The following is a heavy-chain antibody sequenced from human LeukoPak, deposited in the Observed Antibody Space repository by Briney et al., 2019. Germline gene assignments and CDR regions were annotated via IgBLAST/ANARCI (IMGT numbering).Heavy chain of an antibody. CDR2: INPNSGGT. CDR1: GYTFTGYY. CDR3: ARDHGDYQDGLDY. J-gene: IGHJ4*02. D-gene: IGHD4-11*01. Sequence: ASVKVSCKASGYTFTGYYMHWVRQAPGQGLEWMGWINPNSGGTNYAQKFQGWVTMTRDTSISTAYMELSRLRSDDTAAYYCARDHGDYQDGLDYWGQGTLVTVSS. V-gene: IGHV1-2*04.